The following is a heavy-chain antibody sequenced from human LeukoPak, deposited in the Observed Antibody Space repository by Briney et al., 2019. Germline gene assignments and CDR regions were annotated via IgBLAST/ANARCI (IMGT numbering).Heavy chain of an antibody. J-gene: IGHJ5*02. CDR3: ARRAGDSSGYYNWFDP. V-gene: IGHV4-59*08. CDR1: GGSIRNDY. CDR2: INYSGNT. D-gene: IGHD3-22*01. Sequence: SETLSLTCAVSGGSIRNDYWSWIRQPPGKGLEWIAYINYSGNTNYNPSLESRVTISVDTSKNQFSLKLRSVTAADTAVYYCARRAGDSSGYYNWFDPWGQGTLATVSS.